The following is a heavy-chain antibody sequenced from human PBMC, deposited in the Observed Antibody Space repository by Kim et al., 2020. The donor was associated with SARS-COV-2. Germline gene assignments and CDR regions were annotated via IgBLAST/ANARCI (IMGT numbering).Heavy chain of an antibody. CDR3: ARVVVTRASRGNWFYP. Sequence: SETLSLTCTVSGGSISSSSYYWGWIRQPPGKGLEWIGSIYYSGSTYYNPSLKSRVTISVDTSKNQFSLKLSSVTAADTAVYYCARVVVTRASRGNWFYPWGQGTLVTVSS. V-gene: IGHV4-39*01. CDR1: GGSISSSSYY. D-gene: IGHD2-15*01. J-gene: IGHJ5*02. CDR2: IYYSGST.